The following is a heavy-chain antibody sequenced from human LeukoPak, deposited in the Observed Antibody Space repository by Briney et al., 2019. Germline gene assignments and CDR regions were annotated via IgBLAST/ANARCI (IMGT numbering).Heavy chain of an antibody. Sequence: SETLSLTCTVSGGSIGNYYWSWIRQPPGKGLEWIAYIYYTGSTNYNPSLKSRVTISVDTSKNQFSLKLSSVTAADTAVFYCARHRGDYYYGMDVWGQGTTVTVSS. CDR3: ARHRGDYYYGMDV. J-gene: IGHJ6*02. CDR1: GGSIGNYY. CDR2: IYYTGST. V-gene: IGHV4-59*01.